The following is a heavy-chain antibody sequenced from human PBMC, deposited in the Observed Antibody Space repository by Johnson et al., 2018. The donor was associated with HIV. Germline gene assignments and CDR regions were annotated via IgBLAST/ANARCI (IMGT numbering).Heavy chain of an antibody. D-gene: IGHD3-10*01. J-gene: IGHJ3*02. CDR3: AKETAYYYGSGSYYIDAFDI. Sequence: VQLVESGGGLVQPGGSLRLSCAASGFTFSSYAMSWVRQAPGKGLEWVSAISGSGGSTYYADSVKGRLTISRDNSKNTLYLQMNSLRAEDTAVYYCAKETAYYYGSGSYYIDAFDIWGQGTMVTVSS. V-gene: IGHV3-23*04. CDR2: ISGSGGST. CDR1: GFTFSSYA.